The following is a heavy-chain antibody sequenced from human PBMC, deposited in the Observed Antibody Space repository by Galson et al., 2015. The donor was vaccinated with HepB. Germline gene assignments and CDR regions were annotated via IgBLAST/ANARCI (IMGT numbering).Heavy chain of an antibody. CDR2: ISTSSSYI. D-gene: IGHD4-23*01. J-gene: IGHJ4*02. CDR1: GFTFSSYS. Sequence: SLRLSCAASGFTFSSYSMNWVRQAPGKGLEWVSSISTSSSYIYYADSVEGRFTISRDNAKNSLYLQMNSLRAEDTAVYYCARAYGGTPDYWGQGTLVTVSS. V-gene: IGHV3-21*01. CDR3: ARAYGGTPDY.